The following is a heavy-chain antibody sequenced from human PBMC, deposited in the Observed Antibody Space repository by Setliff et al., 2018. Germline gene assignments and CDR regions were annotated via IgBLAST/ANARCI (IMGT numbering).Heavy chain of an antibody. D-gene: IGHD3-3*01. CDR2: IYYSGSTS. V-gene: IGHV4-31*03. J-gene: IGHJ6*03. Sequence: SETLSLTCTVSGGSISSGGYYWSWIRQHPGKGLEWIGYIYYSGSTSYYNPSLKSRVTISVDKSKNQFSLKLSSVTAADTAVYYCARMSGFLYMDVWGKGTTVTVSS. CDR3: ARMSGFLYMDV. CDR1: GGSISSGGYY.